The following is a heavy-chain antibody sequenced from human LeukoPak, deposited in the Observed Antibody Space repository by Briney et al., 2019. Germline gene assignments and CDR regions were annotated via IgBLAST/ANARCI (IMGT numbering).Heavy chain of an antibody. J-gene: IGHJ6*02. CDR3: ARVLSYYYDSSGYYYHYYYGMDV. D-gene: IGHD3-22*01. Sequence: PGGSLRLSCAASGFTFSSYWMHWVRRAPGKGLVWVSRINSDGSSTSYADSVKGRFTISRDNAKNTLYLQMNSLRAEDTAVYYCARVLSYYYDSSGYYYHYYYGMDVWGQGTTVTVSS. V-gene: IGHV3-74*01. CDR2: INSDGSST. CDR1: GFTFSSYW.